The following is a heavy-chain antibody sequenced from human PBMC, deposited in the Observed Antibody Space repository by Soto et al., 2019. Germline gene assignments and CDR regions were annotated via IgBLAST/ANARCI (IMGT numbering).Heavy chain of an antibody. D-gene: IGHD3-22*01. J-gene: IGHJ3*02. Sequence: SETLSLTCTVSGGSISSYYWSWIRQPAGKGLEWIGRIYTSGSTNYNPSLKSRVTMSVDTSKNQFSLKLSSVTAADTAVYYCAREGTTGTTPDYYYDSSGYYYSDAFDIWGQGTMVTVSS. V-gene: IGHV4-4*07. CDR3: AREGTTGTTPDYYYDSSGYYYSDAFDI. CDR1: GGSISSYY. CDR2: IYTSGST.